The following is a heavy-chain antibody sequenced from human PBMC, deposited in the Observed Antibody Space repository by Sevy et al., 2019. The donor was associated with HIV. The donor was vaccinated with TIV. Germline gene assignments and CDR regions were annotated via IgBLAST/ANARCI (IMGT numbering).Heavy chain of an antibody. CDR2: IRTTVNGGTA. V-gene: IGHV3-49*03. Sequence: GGSLRLSCATSGFTFYNYAMSWIRQAPGKGLEWIGFIRTTVNGGTAEYAVSVEGRVTISRYDSRSIAYLQMNNLKTEDTAVYYCTRDERDLDAFDIWGQRTMVTVSS. CDR1: GFTFYNYA. J-gene: IGHJ3*02. CDR3: TRDERDLDAFDI.